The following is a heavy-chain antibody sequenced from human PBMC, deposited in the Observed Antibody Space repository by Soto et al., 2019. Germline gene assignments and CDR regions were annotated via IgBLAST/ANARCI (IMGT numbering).Heavy chain of an antibody. CDR1: GDSVSSNSAA. CDR3: AREARSSGWYGEHGMDV. Sequence: SQTLSLTCAISGDSVSSNSAAWNWIRQSPSRGLEWLGRTYYRSKWYNDYAVSVKSRITINPDTSKNQFSLQLNSVTPEDTAVYYCAREARSSGWYGEHGMDVWGQGTTVTVSS. CDR2: TYYRSKWYN. V-gene: IGHV6-1*01. D-gene: IGHD6-19*01. J-gene: IGHJ6*02.